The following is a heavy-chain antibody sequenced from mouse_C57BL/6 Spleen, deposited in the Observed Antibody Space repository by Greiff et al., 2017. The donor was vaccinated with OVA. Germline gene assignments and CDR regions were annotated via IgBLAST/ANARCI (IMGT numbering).Heavy chain of an antibody. D-gene: IGHD2-2*01. V-gene: IGHV3-6*01. CDR1: GYSITSGYY. Sequence: EVKLMESGPGLVKPSQSLSLTCSVTGYSITSGYYWNWIRQFPGNKLEWMGYISYDGSNNYNPSLKNRISITRDTSKNQFFLKLNSVTTEDTATYYCARGLRREGLYAMDYWGQGTSVTVSS. CDR3: ARGLRREGLYAMDY. CDR2: ISYDGSN. J-gene: IGHJ4*01.